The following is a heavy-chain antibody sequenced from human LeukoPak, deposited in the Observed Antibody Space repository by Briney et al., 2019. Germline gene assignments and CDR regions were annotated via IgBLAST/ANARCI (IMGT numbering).Heavy chain of an antibody. Sequence: ASVKASCQASGYTCPGYYMHWVRQAPGQGLEWMGWINHNSGGTNYAQKFQGRVTMTRDTSISTAYMELSRVRSDDTAVYYCARGVTYYGSGSYFGSYNNGFDRWGQGTLVTVSS. D-gene: IGHD3-10*01. V-gene: IGHV1-2*02. CDR2: INHNSGGT. J-gene: IGHJ5*02. CDR1: GYTCPGYY. CDR3: ARGVTYYGSGSYFGSYNNGFDR.